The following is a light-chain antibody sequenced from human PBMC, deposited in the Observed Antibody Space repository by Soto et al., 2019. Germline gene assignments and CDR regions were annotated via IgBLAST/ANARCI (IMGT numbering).Light chain of an antibody. CDR3: QQYGTSPYT. Sequence: EIVLTQSPGTLSLSAGERASLSCRASQSVSSGYLAWYQQKPGQAPSLIISGASSRATGIPDRFSGSGSETDFTLTISRLEPEDFAVYYCQQYGTSPYTFGQGTKLEIK. CDR1: QSVSSGY. CDR2: GAS. J-gene: IGKJ2*01. V-gene: IGKV3-20*01.